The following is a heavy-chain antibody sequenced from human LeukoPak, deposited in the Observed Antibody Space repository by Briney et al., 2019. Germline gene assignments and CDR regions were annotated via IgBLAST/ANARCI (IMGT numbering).Heavy chain of an antibody. CDR2: ISSSGTTI. CDR1: GFIFSSYG. V-gene: IGHV3-48*01. Sequence: PGGSLRLSCAGSGFIFSSYGMNWVRQAPGKGLEWVSYISSSGTTIYYADSVKGRFTISRDNAKKSLDLQMNSLRVEDTAVYSCARAKYCSGGSCYCWDYWGQGTLVTVSS. D-gene: IGHD2-15*01. J-gene: IGHJ4*02. CDR3: ARAKYCSGGSCYCWDY.